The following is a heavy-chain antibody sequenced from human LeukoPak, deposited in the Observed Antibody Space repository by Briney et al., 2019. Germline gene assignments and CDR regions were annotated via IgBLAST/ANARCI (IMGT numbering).Heavy chain of an antibody. V-gene: IGHV4-59*08. J-gene: IGHJ4*02. D-gene: IGHD1-26*01. CDR3: ARLSGSYLDY. Sequence: SETLSLTCTVSGGSLSSYYWSWIRQPPGKGLEWIGYIYYSGSTNYNPSLKSRVTISVDTSKNQFSLKLSSVTAADTAVYYCARLSGSYLDYWGQGTLVTVSS. CDR1: GGSLSSYY. CDR2: IYYSGST.